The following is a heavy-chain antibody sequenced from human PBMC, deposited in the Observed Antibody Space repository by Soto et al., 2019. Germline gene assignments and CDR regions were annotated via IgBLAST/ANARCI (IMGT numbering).Heavy chain of an antibody. V-gene: IGHV3-30-3*01. CDR1: GFTFSSYA. J-gene: IGHJ4*02. CDR3: ASGRAGGAPSGY. D-gene: IGHD1-26*01. CDR2: ISYDGSNK. Sequence: QVQLVESGGGVVQPGRSLRLSCAASGFTFSSYAMHWVRQAPGKGLEWVAVISYDGSNKYYADSVKGRFTISRDNSKNAGCLQMSGLGAEGAAVEYVASGRAGGAPSGYWGQGTLVTVSS.